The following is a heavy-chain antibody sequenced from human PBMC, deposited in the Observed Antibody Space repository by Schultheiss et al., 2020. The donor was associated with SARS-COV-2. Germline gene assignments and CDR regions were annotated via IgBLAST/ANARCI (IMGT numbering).Heavy chain of an antibody. J-gene: IGHJ6*02. CDR2: IYHSGST. CDR3: ARSILTGYRYYYYGMDV. CDR1: GGSISSSNW. V-gene: IGHV4-4*02. Sequence: SETLSLTCAVSGGSISSSNWWSWVRQPPGKGLEWIGEIYHSGSTNYNPSLKSRVTISVDASKKEFSLRLSSVTAADTAVYYCARSILTGYRYYYYGMDVWGQGTTVTVSS. D-gene: IGHD3-9*01.